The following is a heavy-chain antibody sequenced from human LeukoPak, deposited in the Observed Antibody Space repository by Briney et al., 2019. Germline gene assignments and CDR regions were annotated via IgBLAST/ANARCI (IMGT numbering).Heavy chain of an antibody. CDR3: ARDSGYSYGLNFDY. V-gene: IGHV3-30*04. J-gene: IGHJ4*02. CDR2: ISYDGSNK. Sequence: GGSLRLSCADSGFTFSSYAMHWVRQAPGKGLEWVAVISYDGSNKYYADSVKGRFTISRDNSKNTLYLQMNSLRAEDTAVYYCARDSGYSYGLNFDYWGQGTLVTVSS. D-gene: IGHD5-18*01. CDR1: GFTFSSYA.